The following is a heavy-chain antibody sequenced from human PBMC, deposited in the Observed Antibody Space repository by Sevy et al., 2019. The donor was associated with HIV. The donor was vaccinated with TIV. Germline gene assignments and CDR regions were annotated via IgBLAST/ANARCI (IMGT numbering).Heavy chain of an antibody. Sequence: GGSLRLSCAASGFTVSSNYTSWVRQAPGKGLEWVSVIYAGGSTYYADSVKGRFTISRDNSKNTLYLQMNSLRAEDTAVYYCATHASDYDSTGYLERDAFDIWGQGTMVTVSS. CDR2: IYAGGST. D-gene: IGHD3-22*01. J-gene: IGHJ3*02. CDR3: ATHASDYDSTGYLERDAFDI. V-gene: IGHV3-53*01. CDR1: GFTVSSNY.